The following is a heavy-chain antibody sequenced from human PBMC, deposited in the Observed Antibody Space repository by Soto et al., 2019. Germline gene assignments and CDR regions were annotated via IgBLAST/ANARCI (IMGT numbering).Heavy chain of an antibody. Sequence: ASVKVSCKASGYAFTSYYMHCVRQAPGQGLEWMGIINPSGGSTSYAQKFQGRVTMTRDTSTSTVYMELSSLRSEDTAVYYCARDRVYYYDNSGYFDYWGQGTLVTVSS. CDR2: INPSGGST. CDR3: ARDRVYYYDNSGYFDY. J-gene: IGHJ4*02. D-gene: IGHD3-22*01. V-gene: IGHV1-46*01. CDR1: GYAFTSYY.